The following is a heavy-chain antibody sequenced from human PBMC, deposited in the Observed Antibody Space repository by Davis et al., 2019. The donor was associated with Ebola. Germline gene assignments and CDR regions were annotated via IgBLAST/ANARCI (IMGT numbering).Heavy chain of an antibody. J-gene: IGHJ4*02. V-gene: IGHV3-23*01. CDR1: GFTFSSYA. D-gene: IGHD3-22*01. Sequence: PGGSLRLSCAASGFTFSSYAMSWVRQAPGKGLEWVSAISGSGGSTYYADSVKGRFTISRDNSKNTLYLQMNSLRAEDTAVYYCAKDKGGYDSSGPRSYWGQGTLVTVSS. CDR3: AKDKGGYDSSGPRSY. CDR2: ISGSGGST.